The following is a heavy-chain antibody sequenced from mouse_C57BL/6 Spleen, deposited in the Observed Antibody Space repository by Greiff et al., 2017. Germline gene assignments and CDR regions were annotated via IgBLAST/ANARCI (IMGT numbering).Heavy chain of an antibody. CDR3: ARGETAQANY. CDR2: INPNNGGT. CDR1: GYTFTDYY. D-gene: IGHD3-2*02. V-gene: IGHV1-26*01. J-gene: IGHJ2*01. Sequence: EVQLQQSGPELVKPGASVKISCKASGYTFTDYYMNWVKQSHGKSLEWIGDINPNNGGTSYNQKFKGKATLTVDKSSSTAYMELRSLTSEDSAVYYCARGETAQANYWGQGTTLTVSS.